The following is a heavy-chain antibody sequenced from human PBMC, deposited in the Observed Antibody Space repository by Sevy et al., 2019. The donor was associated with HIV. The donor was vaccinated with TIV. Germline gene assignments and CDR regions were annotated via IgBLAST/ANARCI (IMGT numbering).Heavy chain of an antibody. CDR1: GFTFSSYG. V-gene: IGHV3-33*01. CDR2: IWYDGSNK. CDR3: GRDGGGGSGPEPFDY. J-gene: IGHJ4*02. Sequence: GGSLRLSCAASGFTFSSYGMHWVRQAPGKGLEWVAVIWYDGSNKYYADSVKGRFTISRDNSKNTLYLQMNSLRAEDTAGDYCGRDGGGGSGPEPFDYWGQGTLVTVSS. D-gene: IGHD2-15*01.